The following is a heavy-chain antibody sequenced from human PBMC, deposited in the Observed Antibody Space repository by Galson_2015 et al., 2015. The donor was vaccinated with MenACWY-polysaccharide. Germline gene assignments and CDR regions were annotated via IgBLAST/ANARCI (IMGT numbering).Heavy chain of an antibody. V-gene: IGHV1-18*01. D-gene: IGHD1-7*01. J-gene: IGHJ2*01. CDR2: ISGNDGDT. CDR3: ANSCSWHYHYCGL. Sequence: SVKVSCKASGYTFTNHFITWVRQAPGQGLEWMGWISGNDGDTDYAQKFQGRVTLTTDTSTSTVFMDLRSLKSDDTAIYYGANSCSWHYHYCGLWGR. CDR1: GYTFTNHF.